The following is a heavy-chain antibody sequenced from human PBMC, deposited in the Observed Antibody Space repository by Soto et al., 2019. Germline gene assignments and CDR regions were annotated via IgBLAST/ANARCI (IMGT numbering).Heavy chain of an antibody. Sequence: GGSLRLSCAASGFTFSGYWMHWVRQAPGKGLVWVSRIKSDETTTMYADSVKGRFTISRDNAKNTLYLQMNSLREEDTAVYYCARSDWFGPWGQGTLVTVSS. CDR3: ARSDWFGP. CDR2: IKSDETTT. J-gene: IGHJ5*02. CDR1: GFTFSGYW. V-gene: IGHV3-74*03.